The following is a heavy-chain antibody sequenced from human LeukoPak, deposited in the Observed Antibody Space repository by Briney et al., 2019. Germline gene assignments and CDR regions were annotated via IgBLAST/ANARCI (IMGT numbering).Heavy chain of an antibody. CDR2: ITPIFGTP. J-gene: IGHJ4*02. CDR1: GGTFSSYA. CDR3: TRSTKVVSRTFDY. Sequence: SVKVSCKASGGTFSSYAISWVRQAPGQGLELVGAITPIFGTPHYVEKFQGRVTITADESTSTAFMELSSLTADDTAIYYCTRSTKVVSRTFDYWGQGTLVTVSS. V-gene: IGHV1-69*13. D-gene: IGHD4-23*01.